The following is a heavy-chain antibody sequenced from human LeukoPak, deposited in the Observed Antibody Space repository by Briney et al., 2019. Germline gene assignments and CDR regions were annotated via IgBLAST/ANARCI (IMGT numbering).Heavy chain of an antibody. Sequence: GGSLRLSCAASGFSFSTYWMHWVRQAPGKGLEWVSRINTDARSTSYADSVKGRFTISRDNAKNTLYLQMNSLRAEDTAVYYCARWDCPGGSCSSGSRFFDYWGQGTLVTVSS. D-gene: IGHD2-15*01. CDR2: INTDARST. CDR1: GFSFSTYW. CDR3: ARWDCPGGSCSSGSRFFDY. J-gene: IGHJ4*02. V-gene: IGHV3-74*01.